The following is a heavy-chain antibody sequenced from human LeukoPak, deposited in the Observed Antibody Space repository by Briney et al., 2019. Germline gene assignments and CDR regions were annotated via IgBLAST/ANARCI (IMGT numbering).Heavy chain of an antibody. D-gene: IGHD1-1*01. J-gene: IGHJ4*02. CDR1: GFTFSGFW. Sequence: GGSLRLSCAVSGFTFSGFWMSWSRQAPGKGLEWVASINSDGSEGYYADVVRGRFTISRDNAKNSLYLQINSLRAEDTAVYYCATHWRGRWGQGTLVTVSS. V-gene: IGHV3-7*03. CDR3: ATHWRGR. CDR2: INSDGSEG.